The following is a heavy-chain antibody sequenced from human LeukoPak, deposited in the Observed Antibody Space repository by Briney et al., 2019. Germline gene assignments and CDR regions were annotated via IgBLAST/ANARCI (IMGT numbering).Heavy chain of an antibody. CDR2: IIPIFGTA. V-gene: IGHV1-69*13. CDR1: GYTFTSYD. J-gene: IGHJ6*03. D-gene: IGHD3-16*02. CDR3: ARGPYSDYVWGSYRHPPYYYYYYMDV. Sequence: ASVKVSCKASGYTFTSYDISWVRQAPGLGLEWMGEIIPIFGTANHAQKFQGRVTITADESTSTAYMELSSLRSEDTAVYYCARGPYSDYVWGSYRHPPYYYYYYMDVWGKGTTVTVSS.